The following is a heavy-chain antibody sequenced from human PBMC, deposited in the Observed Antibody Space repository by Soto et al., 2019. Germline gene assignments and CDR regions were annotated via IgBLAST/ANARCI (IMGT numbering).Heavy chain of an antibody. V-gene: IGHV3-15*01. D-gene: IGHD2-21*02. Sequence: EVLLVDSGGGLVKLGGSLRLSCAVSGFTFSNAWMTWVRQAPGKGLEWVGRIKSKTHGGTTDYASPVKGRFTISRDDSKDTLYLQMNSLKTEDTAVYYCTTGPGGDWQDYWGQGTLVTVSS. CDR2: IKSKTHGGTT. CDR1: GFTFSNAW. CDR3: TTGPGGDWQDY. J-gene: IGHJ4*02.